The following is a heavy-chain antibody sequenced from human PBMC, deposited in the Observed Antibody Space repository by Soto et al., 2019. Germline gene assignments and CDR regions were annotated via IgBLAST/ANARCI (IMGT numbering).Heavy chain of an antibody. D-gene: IGHD6-6*01. Sequence: GGSLRLSCAASGFTFSSYAMHWVRQAPGKGLEYVSAISSNGGSTYYANSVKGRFTISRDNSKNTLYLQMGSLRAEDMAVYYCARGGQQLAALDYWGQGTLVTVSS. V-gene: IGHV3-64*01. J-gene: IGHJ4*02. CDR1: GFTFSSYA. CDR2: ISSNGGST. CDR3: ARGGQQLAALDY.